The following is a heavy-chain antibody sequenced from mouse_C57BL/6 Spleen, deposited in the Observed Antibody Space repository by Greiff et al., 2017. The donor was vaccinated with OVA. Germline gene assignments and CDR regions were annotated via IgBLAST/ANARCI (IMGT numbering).Heavy chain of an antibody. CDR3: ARGGTAQMDY. CDR2: IRNKANGYTT. CDR1: GFTFTDYY. D-gene: IGHD3-2*02. J-gene: IGHJ4*01. V-gene: IGHV7-3*01. Sequence: EVQLVESGGGLVQPGGSLSLSCAASGFTFTDYYMSWVRQPPGKALEWLGFIRNKANGYTTEYSASVKGRFTISRDNSQSILYLQMNALRAEDSATYYCARGGTAQMDYWGQGTSVTVSS.